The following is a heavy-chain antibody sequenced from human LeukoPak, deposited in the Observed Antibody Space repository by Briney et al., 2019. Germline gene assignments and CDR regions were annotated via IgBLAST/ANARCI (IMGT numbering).Heavy chain of an antibody. CDR2: MNPNSGNT. D-gene: IGHD6-19*01. V-gene: IGHV1-8*01. Sequence: ASVKVSCKASGYTFTSYDINWVRQATGQGLEWMGWMNPNSGNTGYARKFQGRVTMTRNISISTAYMELSSLRSEDTAVYYCARGTAVAGIDYWGQGTLVTVSS. CDR1: GYTFTSYD. CDR3: ARGTAVAGIDY. J-gene: IGHJ4*02.